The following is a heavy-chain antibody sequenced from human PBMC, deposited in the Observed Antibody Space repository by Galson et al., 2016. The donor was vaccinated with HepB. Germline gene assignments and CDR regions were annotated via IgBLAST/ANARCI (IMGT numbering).Heavy chain of an antibody. CDR1: GFTFNNYD. Sequence: SLRLSCAAAGFTFNNYDMSWVRQAPGKGLEWVSGISGGGDDTDYADSVKGRFIISRDNSKDTLYLQMNTLRDEDTAVYYCAKPILAAHYYYYGMKVWGQGTTVTVSS. V-gene: IGHV3-23*01. J-gene: IGHJ6*02. CDR3: AKPILAAHYYYYGMKV. D-gene: IGHD3-3*01. CDR2: ISGGGDDT.